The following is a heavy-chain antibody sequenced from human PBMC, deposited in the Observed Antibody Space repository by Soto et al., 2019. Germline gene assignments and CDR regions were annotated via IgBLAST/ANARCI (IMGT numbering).Heavy chain of an antibody. CDR3: VRALDCSTTNCYGLGFDY. CDR2: INSDGTTT. D-gene: IGHD2-2*01. Sequence: PGGSLRLSCAASGFTFSSHWMHWVRQAPGEGLVWVSRINSDGTTTNYADSVKGRFTISRDNAKNTLYLQMNSLRAEDTAVYYCVRALDCSTTNCYGLGFDYWGQGVLVTVSS. V-gene: IGHV3-74*01. CDR1: GFTFSSHW. J-gene: IGHJ4*02.